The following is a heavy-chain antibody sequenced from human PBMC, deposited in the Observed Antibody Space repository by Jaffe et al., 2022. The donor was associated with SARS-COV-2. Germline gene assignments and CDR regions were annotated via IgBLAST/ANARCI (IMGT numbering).Heavy chain of an antibody. D-gene: IGHD6-6*01. V-gene: IGHV4-61*02. J-gene: IGHJ6*02. Sequence: QVQLQESGPGLVKPSQTLSLTCTVSGGSISSGSYHWSWIRQPAGKGLEWIGRVYSSGSTNYNPSLKSRVTISVDTSKNQFSLKLSSVTAADTAVYYCARESSSWINYYYYGMDVWGQGTTVTVSS. CDR2: VYSSGST. CDR3: ARESSSWINYYYYGMDV. CDR1: GGSISSGSYH.